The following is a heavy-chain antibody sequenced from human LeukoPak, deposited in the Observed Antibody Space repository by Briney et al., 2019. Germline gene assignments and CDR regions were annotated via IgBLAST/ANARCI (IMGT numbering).Heavy chain of an antibody. Sequence: GGFLRLSCEVSGFTFSSYEMNWVRQAPGKGLEWISYISSSGKTVFYADSVKGRFTISRDNAKNSLFLQVNSLRAEDTALYYCARLGYCNTGSCYSLDYWGQGTLVTVSS. CDR2: ISSSGKTV. CDR3: ARLGYCNTGSCYSLDY. D-gene: IGHD2-15*01. J-gene: IGHJ4*02. V-gene: IGHV3-48*03. CDR1: GFTFSSYE.